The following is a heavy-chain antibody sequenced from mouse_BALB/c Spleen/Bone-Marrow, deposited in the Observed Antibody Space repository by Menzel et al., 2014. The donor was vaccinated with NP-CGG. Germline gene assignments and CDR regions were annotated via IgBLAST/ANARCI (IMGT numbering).Heavy chain of an antibody. CDR2: IHYSGTT. D-gene: IGHD2-10*02. J-gene: IGHJ4*01. CDR1: GYSITSGYS. CDR3: ARSLDEGYAMDY. Sequence: EVKLMESGPDLAKPSQSLSLTCTVTGYSITSGYSWHWIRQFPGDKLEWMGYIHYSGTTNYNPSLKSRVSITRDTSKNQFFLQLNSVTTEDTATYYCARSLDEGYAMDYWGQGTSVTVSS. V-gene: IGHV3-1*02.